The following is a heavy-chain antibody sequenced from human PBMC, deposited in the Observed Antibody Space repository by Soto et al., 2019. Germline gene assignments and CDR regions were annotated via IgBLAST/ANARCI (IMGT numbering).Heavy chain of an antibody. Sequence: QVQLVQSGAEVKKPGASVKVSCKASGYIFSSYGISWVRQAPGQGLEWMGWIITYNGNTNYPQKLQGRVTMTTDTSTSTAYMELRSLRSEDTAVYYCARVRRTMLRRRNYYYYGMDVWGQGTTVTVSS. CDR3: ARVRRTMLRRRNYYYYGMDV. D-gene: IGHD3-10*01. CDR1: GYIFSSYG. V-gene: IGHV1-18*01. CDR2: IITYNGNT. J-gene: IGHJ6*02.